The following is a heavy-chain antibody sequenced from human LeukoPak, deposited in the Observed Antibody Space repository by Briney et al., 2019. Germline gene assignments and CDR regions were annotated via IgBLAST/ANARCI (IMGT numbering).Heavy chain of an antibody. J-gene: IGHJ4*02. V-gene: IGHV3-23*01. CDR2: ISGSGDST. CDR1: GFTFSSYG. Sequence: GGSLRLSCAASGFTFSSYGMSWVRQAPGKGLEWVSAISGSGDSTYYADSVKGRFTISRDNSKNTPYLQMNSLRAEDTAVYYCAKVGYYNDSSGYYLDYFDYWGQGTLVTVSS. D-gene: IGHD3-22*01. CDR3: AKVGYYNDSSGYYLDYFDY.